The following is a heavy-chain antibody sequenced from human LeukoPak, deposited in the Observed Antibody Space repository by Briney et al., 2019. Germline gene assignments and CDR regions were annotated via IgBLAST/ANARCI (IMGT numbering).Heavy chain of an antibody. CDR3: ARNAYNYGGFDY. CDR1: GFTFRTYG. V-gene: IGHV3-33*01. J-gene: IGHJ4*02. CDR2: IWYDGSNE. Sequence: PGRSLRLSCRATGFTFRTYGTVWVRQAPGKGLEWVAVIWYDGSNENYADSVKGRFTISRDNSKSTLFLQMNSLRAEDTAVYYCARNAYNYGGFDYWGLGTLVTVSS. D-gene: IGHD5-24*01.